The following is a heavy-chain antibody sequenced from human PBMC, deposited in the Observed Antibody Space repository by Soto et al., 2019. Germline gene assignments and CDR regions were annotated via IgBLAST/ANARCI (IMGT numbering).Heavy chain of an antibody. CDR1: GGTFSSYA. J-gene: IGHJ5*02. D-gene: IGHD3-9*01. V-gene: IGHV1-69*01. CDR2: IIPIFGTA. Sequence: QVQLVQSGAEVKKPGSSVKVSCKASGGTFSSYAIGWVRQAPGQGLEWMGGIIPIFGTANYAQKFQGRVTITADESTSTAYMELSSLRSEDTAVYYCARDGFNDDILTGYRFYNWFDPWGQGTLVTVSS. CDR3: ARDGFNDDILTGYRFYNWFDP.